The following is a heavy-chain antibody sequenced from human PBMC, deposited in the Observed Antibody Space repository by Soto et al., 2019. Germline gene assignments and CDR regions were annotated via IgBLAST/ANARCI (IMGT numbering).Heavy chain of an antibody. D-gene: IGHD5-12*01. V-gene: IGHV1-18*01. J-gene: IGHJ4*02. Sequence: ASVKVSCKASGYTFTTSGITWVRQAPGQGLEWMGWISTYNGNTNYAQRLQGRVTLTTDTFTSTAYMEMRSLRSDDTAVYYCATGYSYGSRYYFDYWGQGTLDTVSS. CDR2: ISTYNGNT. CDR3: ATGYSYGSRYYFDY. CDR1: GYTFTTSG.